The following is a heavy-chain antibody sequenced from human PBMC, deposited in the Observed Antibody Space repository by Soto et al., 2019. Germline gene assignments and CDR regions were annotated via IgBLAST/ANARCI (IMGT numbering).Heavy chain of an antibody. CDR1: GGSISSGSYH. D-gene: IGHD2-2*01. V-gene: IGHV4-39*01. Sequence: SETLSLTCTVSGGSISSGSYHWGWIRQPPGKGLEWIGSIYYTGNTFYNPSLKSRVTISVDTSNTQFSLKLSSVTAADTAVYYCARHRAGCTTTSCYVHWFGTWGKGTLVPVSS. CDR2: IYYTGNT. J-gene: IGHJ5*02. CDR3: ARHRAGCTTTSCYVHWFGT.